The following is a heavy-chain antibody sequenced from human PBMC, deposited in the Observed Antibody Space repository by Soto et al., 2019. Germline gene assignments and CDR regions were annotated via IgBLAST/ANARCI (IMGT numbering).Heavy chain of an antibody. J-gene: IGHJ4*02. CDR3: AHRRVASRGYYPTASDY. CDR2: IYWDDDR. D-gene: IGHD3-22*01. CDR1: GFSLSTSGVG. V-gene: IGHV2-5*02. Sequence: QITLKESGPTLVKPTQTLTLTCTFSGFSLSTSGVGVGWIRQPPGKALEWLALIYWDDDRRYSPSLRGRLTITKEPSTPPVVLTMTNTDPLDTATYFCAHRRVASRGYYPTASDYWGQGTLVTVSS.